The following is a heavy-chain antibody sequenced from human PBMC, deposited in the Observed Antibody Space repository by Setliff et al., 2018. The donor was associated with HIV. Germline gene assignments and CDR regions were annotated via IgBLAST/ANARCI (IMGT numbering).Heavy chain of an antibody. CDR2: IWNDGSNQ. CDR3: TKERYGSTGYDF. CDR1: GFAVSSFG. Sequence: GGSLRLSCGASGFAVSSFGMHWVRQVPGKGLEWVAVIWNDGSNQFYADSVKGRFTISRDISKNTLYLQMNSLRAEDTAVYYCTKERYGSTGYDFWGQGALVTVSS. D-gene: IGHD3-22*01. V-gene: IGHV3-33*06. J-gene: IGHJ4*02.